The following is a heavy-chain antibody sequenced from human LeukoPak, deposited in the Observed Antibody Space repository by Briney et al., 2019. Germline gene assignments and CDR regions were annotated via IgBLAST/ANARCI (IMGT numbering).Heavy chain of an antibody. CDR3: ARAGRGLAASD. J-gene: IGHJ4*02. CDR2: IWYDGSNK. CDR1: GFPFSSSN. V-gene: IGHV3-33*08. Sequence: GGSLRLSCAASGFPFSSSNMHWVRQAPGKGLEWVAIIWYDGSNKYYADSVKGRFTISRDNSENTVYLQMSSLRAEDTAVYYCARAGRGLAASDWGQGTLVTVSS. D-gene: IGHD3/OR15-3a*01.